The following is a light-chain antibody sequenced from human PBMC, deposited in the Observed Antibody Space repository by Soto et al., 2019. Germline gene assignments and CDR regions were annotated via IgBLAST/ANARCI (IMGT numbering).Light chain of an antibody. Sequence: EIVMTQSPATLSVSPGERATLSCRASQSVSSNLAWYQQKPGQAPRLLIYDASTRATGIPARFSGSGSGTELTLIISSLQYEDFAVYYCQQYNNWPPYTFGQGTQLEIK. CDR2: DAS. CDR1: QSVSSN. CDR3: QQYNNWPPYT. V-gene: IGKV3-15*01. J-gene: IGKJ2*01.